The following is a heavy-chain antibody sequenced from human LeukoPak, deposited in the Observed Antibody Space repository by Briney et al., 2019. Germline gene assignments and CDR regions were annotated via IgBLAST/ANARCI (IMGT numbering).Heavy chain of an antibody. V-gene: IGHV4-59*01. CDR2: IYYSGST. D-gene: IGHD2-2*01. J-gene: IGHJ6*03. CDR3: AGDIVVVPAALDYYYYMDV. Sequence: SGTLSLTCTVSGGSISSYYWSWIRQPPGKGLEWIGYIYYSGSTNYNPSLKSRVTISVDTSKNQFSLKLSSVTAADTAVYYCAGDIVVVPAALDYYYYMDVWGKGTTVTVSS. CDR1: GGSISSYY.